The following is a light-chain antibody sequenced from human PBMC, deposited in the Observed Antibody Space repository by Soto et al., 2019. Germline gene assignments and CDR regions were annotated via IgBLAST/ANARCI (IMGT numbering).Light chain of an antibody. V-gene: IGLV7-46*01. J-gene: IGLJ2*01. Sequence: QAVVTQEPSLTVSPGGTVTLTCGSSTGAVTSGHYPYWFQQKPGQAPRTLIYDTSNKHSWTPARFSGSLLGGKAALTLSGAQPEDEAEYYCLLSCSGARSVVFGGGTKLTVL. CDR3: LLSCSGARSVV. CDR2: DTS. CDR1: TGAVTSGHY.